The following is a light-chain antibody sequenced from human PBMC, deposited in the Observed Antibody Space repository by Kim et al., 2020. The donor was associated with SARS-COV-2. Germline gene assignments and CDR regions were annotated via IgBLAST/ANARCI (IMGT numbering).Light chain of an antibody. CDR3: QQYNEWPSWT. J-gene: IGKJ1*01. Sequence: SPGEGATLFCRTIQSISTNLAWYQQKPGQAPRLLIYGASIRAPGIPARFSGSGSGTDFSLTISNLQSEDSAIYYCQQYNEWPSWTFGQGTKVDIK. V-gene: IGKV3D-15*03. CDR2: GAS. CDR1: QSISTN.